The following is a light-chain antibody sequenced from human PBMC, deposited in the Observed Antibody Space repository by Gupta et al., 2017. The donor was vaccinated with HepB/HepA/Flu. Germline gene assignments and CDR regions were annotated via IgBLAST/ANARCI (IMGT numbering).Light chain of an antibody. V-gene: IGLV1-40*01. J-gene: IGLJ2*01. CDR1: NSNIGAGYD. CDR3: QSYDSGLSGSV. Sequence: QSVLTQPPSVPGAPGQRVTISCTGSNSNIGAGYDVHWYQQLPGTAPKVLIYGNTNRPSGVPDRFSGSKSGTSASLAITGLQAEDEADYYCQSYDSGLSGSVFGGGTKLTVL. CDR2: GNT.